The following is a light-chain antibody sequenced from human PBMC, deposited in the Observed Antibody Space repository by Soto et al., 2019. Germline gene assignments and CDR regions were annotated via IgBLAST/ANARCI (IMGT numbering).Light chain of an antibody. V-gene: IGKV3-15*01. Sequence: EIVMTQSPATLSVSPGDRATLSCRASQSVSSNLAWYQQKPGQAPRLLIYGASTRATGIPARFSGSGSGTEFTLTISSLRSEDFAVYYCQQYNNWPPTFGGGTKVEIK. CDR2: GAS. CDR1: QSVSSN. J-gene: IGKJ4*01. CDR3: QQYNNWPPT.